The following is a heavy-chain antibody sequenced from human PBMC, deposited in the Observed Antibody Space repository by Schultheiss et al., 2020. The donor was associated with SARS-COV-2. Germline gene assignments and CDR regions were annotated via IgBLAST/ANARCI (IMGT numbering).Heavy chain of an antibody. V-gene: IGHV3-30*01. J-gene: IGHJ4*02. Sequence: GGSLRLSCAASGFTFSGSAMHWVRQAPGKRLEWVAVISYDGSNKYYADSVKGRFTISRDNSKNTLYLQMNSLRAEDTAVYYCAKGGTQWLVLGYFDYWGQGTLVTVSS. CDR2: ISYDGSNK. CDR3: AKGGTQWLVLGYFDY. D-gene: IGHD6-19*01. CDR1: GFTFSGSA.